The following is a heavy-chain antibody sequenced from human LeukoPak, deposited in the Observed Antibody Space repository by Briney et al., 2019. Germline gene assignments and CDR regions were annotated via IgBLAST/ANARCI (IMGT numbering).Heavy chain of an antibody. J-gene: IGHJ4*02. CDR3: ARHSPTRNPYSYGDYFDY. Sequence: GGSLTLSCAASGFTFSSYSMNWVRQAPGKGLEWVSSISSSSSYIYYADSVKRRLTLSRDHAKNTLYLQVNSLRAEDTAVYCCARHSPTRNPYSYGDYFDYGGQGTLVSVSS. V-gene: IGHV3-21*01. CDR1: GFTFSSYS. CDR2: ISSSSSYI. D-gene: IGHD5-18*01.